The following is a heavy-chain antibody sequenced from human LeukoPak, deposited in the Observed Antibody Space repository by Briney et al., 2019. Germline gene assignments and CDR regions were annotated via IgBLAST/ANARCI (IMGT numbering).Heavy chain of an antibody. D-gene: IGHD5-12*01. V-gene: IGHV4-59*01. CDR3: ARVGADYDYTGYAPFDY. J-gene: IGHJ4*02. CDR1: GGSISNYY. CDR2: IYYSGST. Sequence: SETLSLTCTVSGGSISNYYWSWIRQPPGKGLECIGYIYYSGSTNYNPSLESRVTISVDRSKNQFSLKLSSVTAADTAVYYCARVGADYDYTGYAPFDYWGQGTLVTVSS.